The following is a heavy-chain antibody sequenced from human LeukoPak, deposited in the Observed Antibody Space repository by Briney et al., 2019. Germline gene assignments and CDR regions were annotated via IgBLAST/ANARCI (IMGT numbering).Heavy chain of an antibody. CDR2: INHSGST. V-gene: IGHV4-34*01. J-gene: IGHJ1*01. CDR1: GGSFSGYS. CDR3: ARGAGRAAITMVRGVIRYFQH. D-gene: IGHD3-10*01. Sequence: SETLSLTCAVYGGSFSGYSWSWIRQPPGKGLEWIGEINHSGSTNYNPSLKSRVTISVDTSKNQFSLKLSSVTAADTAVYYCARGAGRAAITMVRGVIRYFQHWGQGTLVTVSS.